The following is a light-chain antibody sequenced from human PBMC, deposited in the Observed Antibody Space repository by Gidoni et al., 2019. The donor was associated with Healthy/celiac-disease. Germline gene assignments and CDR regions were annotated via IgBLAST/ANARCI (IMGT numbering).Light chain of an antibody. Sequence: DIQMTQSPSTLSASVGDRVTITCRASQSISSWLAWYQPKPGKAPKLLIYDASSLESGVPSRFSGSGSGKEFTLTISSLQPDDFATYYCQQYNSYSPPFTFGPGTKVDIK. V-gene: IGKV1-5*01. CDR3: QQYNSYSPPFT. J-gene: IGKJ3*01. CDR1: QSISSW. CDR2: DAS.